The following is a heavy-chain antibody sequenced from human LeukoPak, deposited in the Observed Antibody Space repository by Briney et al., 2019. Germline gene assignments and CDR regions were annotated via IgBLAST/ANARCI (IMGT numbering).Heavy chain of an antibody. J-gene: IGHJ3*02. D-gene: IGHD3-9*01. CDR2: ISYDGTKK. V-gene: IGHV3-30-3*01. CDR3: ARTYYDILTGYYTAFDI. CDR1: GFILRSYA. Sequence: GGSLRLSCVASGFILRSYAMHWVRQAPGKGLEWVAVISYDGTKKYFADSVEGRFTISRDNSQHTVFLQMNNMTPEDTAVYYCARTYYDILTGYYTAFDIWGQGTMVTVSS.